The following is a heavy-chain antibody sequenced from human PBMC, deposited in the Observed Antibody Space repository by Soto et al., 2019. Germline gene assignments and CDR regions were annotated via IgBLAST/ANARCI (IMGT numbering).Heavy chain of an antibody. V-gene: IGHV3-33*01. J-gene: IGHJ4*02. Sequence: GGSLRLSCAASGFTFSSYGMHWVRQAPGKGLEWVAVIWYDGSNKYYADSVKGRFTISRDNSKNTLYLQMNSLRAEDTAVYYCARDRAYCSGGSCYPGPFDYWGQGTLVTVSS. CDR2: IWYDGSNK. CDR3: ARDRAYCSGGSCYPGPFDY. D-gene: IGHD2-15*01. CDR1: GFTFSSYG.